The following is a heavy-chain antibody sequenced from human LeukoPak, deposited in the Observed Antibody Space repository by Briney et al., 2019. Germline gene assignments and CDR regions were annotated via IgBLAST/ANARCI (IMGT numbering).Heavy chain of an antibody. CDR2: IYYSGST. CDR1: GGSISSGSYY. V-gene: IGHV4-61*01. Sequence: SETLSLTCAVSGGSISSGSYYWSWIRQPPGKGLEWIGYIYYSGSTNYNPSLKSRVTISVDTSKNQFSLKLSSVTAADTAVYYCARHDSPCWGGSCDYYGMDVWGQGTTVTVSS. D-gene: IGHD2-15*01. CDR3: ARHDSPCWGGSCDYYGMDV. J-gene: IGHJ6*02.